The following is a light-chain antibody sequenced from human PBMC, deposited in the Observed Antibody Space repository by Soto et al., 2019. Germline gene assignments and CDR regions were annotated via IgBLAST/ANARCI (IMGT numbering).Light chain of an antibody. CDR3: QQYDTYPIT. V-gene: IGKV1-16*02. Sequence: DIQMTQSPSSLSASVRDTVTITCRASQGVRTSVAWFQQKAGKAPKSLIFAASSLHSGVPRKFGGSGSGTDFTLTITSLQPEDFATYYCQQYDTYPITFGQWTRVDIK. CDR1: QGVRTS. J-gene: IGKJ5*01. CDR2: AAS.